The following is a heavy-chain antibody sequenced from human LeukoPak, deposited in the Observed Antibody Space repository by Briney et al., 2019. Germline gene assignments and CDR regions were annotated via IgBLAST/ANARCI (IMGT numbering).Heavy chain of an antibody. Sequence: SETLSLTCTVSGGSISSYYWSWIRQPPGKGLEWIGYIYYSGSTNYNPSLKSRVTISVDTSKNQFSLKPSSVTAADTAVYYCAREEAVAGRGFDPWGQGTLVTVSS. V-gene: IGHV4-59*01. CDR3: AREEAVAGRGFDP. CDR1: GGSISSYY. CDR2: IYYSGST. J-gene: IGHJ5*02. D-gene: IGHD6-19*01.